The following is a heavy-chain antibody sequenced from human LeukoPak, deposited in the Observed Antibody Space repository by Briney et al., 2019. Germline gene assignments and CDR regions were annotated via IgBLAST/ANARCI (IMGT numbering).Heavy chain of an antibody. V-gene: IGHV3-48*04. CDR2: ISSSGSTI. Sequence: PGGSLRLSCAASGFTFSSYSMSWIRQAPGKGLEWVSYISSSGSTIYYADSVKGRYTISRDTTKNSLYLQMNSLRAEDTAVYYCARGRQGGYFDYWGQGTLVTVSS. CDR1: GFTFSSYS. J-gene: IGHJ4*02. D-gene: IGHD3-16*01. CDR3: ARGRQGGYFDY.